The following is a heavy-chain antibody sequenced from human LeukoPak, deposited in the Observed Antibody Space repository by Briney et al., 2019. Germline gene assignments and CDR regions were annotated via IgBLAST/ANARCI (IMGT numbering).Heavy chain of an antibody. J-gene: IGHJ4*02. CDR1: GFTFSNYA. CDR3: AKESPDFDY. Sequence: SGGSLRLSCAASGFTFSNYAMSWVRQAPGKGLEWVSVISGNGGNTYYADSVKGRFTISRDNSKNTLYLQMNSLRAEDTAVYYCAKESPDFDYWGQGTLVTVSS. CDR2: ISGNGGNT. V-gene: IGHV3-23*01.